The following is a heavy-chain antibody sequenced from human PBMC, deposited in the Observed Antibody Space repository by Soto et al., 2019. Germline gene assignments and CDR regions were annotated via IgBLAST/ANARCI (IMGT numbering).Heavy chain of an antibody. CDR2: IYSGGNT. CDR3: ARDPWVGDIGDY. CDR1: GFTVGSAY. J-gene: IGHJ4*02. Sequence: DVQLVESGGGLVLRGESLRLSCAASGFTVGSAYMSWVRQAPGKGLEWVAGIYSGGNTYYADSVKGRFTISRDTSKNRLYLQMNSLRAEDAAIYYCARDPWVGDIGDYWAREPWSPSPQ. D-gene: IGHD4-17*01. V-gene: IGHV3-66*01.